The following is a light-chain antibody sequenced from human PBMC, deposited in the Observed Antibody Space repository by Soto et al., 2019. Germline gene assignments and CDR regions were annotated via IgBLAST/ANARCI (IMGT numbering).Light chain of an antibody. CDR2: KAS. CDR1: QSISSW. CDR3: QHYNSYGT. Sequence: DIQMTQSPTTLSASVGDRVTISCRASQSISSWLAWYQQKPGQAPNLVIYKASSLKSGVPSRFSGSGSGTEFTLTISSLQPDDFATYYCQHYNSYGTFGQGTKVDIK. J-gene: IGKJ1*01. V-gene: IGKV1-5*03.